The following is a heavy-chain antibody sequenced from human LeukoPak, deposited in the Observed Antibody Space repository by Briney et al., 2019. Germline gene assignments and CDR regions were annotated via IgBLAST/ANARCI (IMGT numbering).Heavy chain of an antibody. J-gene: IGHJ4*02. V-gene: IGHV3-23*01. Sequence: GESLRLSCAASGFTFSSYAMSWVRQAPGKGLEWVSAISGSGGSTYYADSVKGRFTISRDNSKNTLYLQMNSLRAEDTAVYYCAKGSLWFGELLYHRYYFDYWGQGTPVTVSS. CDR2: ISGSGGST. CDR3: AKGSLWFGELLYHRYYFDY. D-gene: IGHD3-10*01. CDR1: GFTFSSYA.